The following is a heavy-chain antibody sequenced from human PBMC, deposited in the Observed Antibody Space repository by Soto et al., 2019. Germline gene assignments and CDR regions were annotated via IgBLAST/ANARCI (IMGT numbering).Heavy chain of an antibody. CDR1: GGSISSSTYY. J-gene: IGHJ3*02. CDR3: ARGRYYDFWSGYFSVDI. D-gene: IGHD3-3*01. CDR2: FFIGGNT. V-gene: IGHV4-39*01. Sequence: PSETLSLTCTVSGGSISSSTYYWGWMRQPPGKGLEWIASFFIGGNTYYNPSLKSRVTISVDTSKNQFSLKLSSVTAADTAVYFCARGRYYDFWSGYFSVDIWGQGTMVTVSS.